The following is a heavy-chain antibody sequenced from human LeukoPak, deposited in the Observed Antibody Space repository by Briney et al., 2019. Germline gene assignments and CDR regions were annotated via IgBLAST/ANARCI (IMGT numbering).Heavy chain of an antibody. V-gene: IGHV3-48*04. Sequence: GGSLRLSCAASGFTFSSYSMNWVRQAPGKGLEWVSYISSSSSTIYYADSVKGRFTISRDNAKNSLYLQMNSLRAEDTAVYYCAREPPPAGFDYWGQGTLVTVPS. CDR1: GFTFSSYS. J-gene: IGHJ4*02. CDR3: AREPPPAGFDY. CDR2: ISSSSSTI.